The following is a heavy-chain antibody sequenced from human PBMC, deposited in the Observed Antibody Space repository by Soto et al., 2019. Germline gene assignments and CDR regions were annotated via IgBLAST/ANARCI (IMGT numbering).Heavy chain of an antibody. Sequence: SETLSLTCAVSGGSISSGGYSWSWIRQPPGKGLEWIGYIYHSGSTYYNPSLRSRVTISVDRSKNQFSLKLSSVTAADTAVYYCARVAAAGTANFDYWGPGTLVTVSS. CDR1: GGSISSGGYS. V-gene: IGHV4-30-2*01. CDR3: ARVAAAGTANFDY. J-gene: IGHJ4*02. CDR2: IYHSGST. D-gene: IGHD6-13*01.